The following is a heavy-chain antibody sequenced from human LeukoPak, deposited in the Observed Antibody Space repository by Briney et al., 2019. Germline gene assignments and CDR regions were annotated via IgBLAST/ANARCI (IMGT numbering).Heavy chain of an antibody. J-gene: IGHJ4*02. CDR3: ASVWFGNDY. V-gene: IGHV3-23*01. CDR2: IFGSGGST. D-gene: IGHD3-10*01. CDR1: GFTFSSYA. Sequence: GGSLRLSCAASGFTFSSYAMYWVRQAPGKGLEWVSGIFGSGGSTHYADSVKGRFTISRDNAKNSLYLQMNSLRAEDTAVYYCASVWFGNDYWGQGTLVTVSS.